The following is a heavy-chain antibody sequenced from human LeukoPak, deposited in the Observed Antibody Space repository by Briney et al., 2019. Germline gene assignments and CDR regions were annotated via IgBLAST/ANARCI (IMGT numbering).Heavy chain of an antibody. V-gene: IGHV4-4*02. CDR3: ASADYYRIDF. CDR2: MHQSGII. CDR1: GGSISSSDW. J-gene: IGHJ4*02. Sequence: SETLSLTSTVSGGSISSSDWWSWVRQPPGKGLEWIGEMHQSGIINYNPSLKSRVTMSLDKAKKQFSLKLSSVTAADTSVYFCASADYYRIDFWGQGTLVTVSS. D-gene: IGHD3-10*01.